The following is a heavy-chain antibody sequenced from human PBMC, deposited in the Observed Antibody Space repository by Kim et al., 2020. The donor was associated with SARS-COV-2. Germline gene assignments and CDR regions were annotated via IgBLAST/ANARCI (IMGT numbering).Heavy chain of an antibody. Sequence: SETLSLTCTVSGGSISSGDYYWSWIRQPPGKGLEWIGYIYYSGSTYYNPSLKSRVTISVDTSKNQFSLKLSSVTAADTAVYYCAREYYDILTGYRKENWFDPWGQGTLVTVSS. CDR3: AREYYDILTGYRKENWFDP. CDR2: IYYSGST. D-gene: IGHD3-9*01. V-gene: IGHV4-30-4*01. J-gene: IGHJ5*02. CDR1: GGSISSGDYY.